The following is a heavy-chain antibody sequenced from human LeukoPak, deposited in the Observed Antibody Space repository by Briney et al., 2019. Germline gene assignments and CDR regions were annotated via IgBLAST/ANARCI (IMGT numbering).Heavy chain of an antibody. Sequence: ASVKVSCKASGYTFTGYYMHWVRQAPGQGLEWMGWINPNSGGTNYAQKFQGRVTMTRDTAISTAYMELSRLRSDDTAVYYCARVQIRGYSSGWYVSDFDYWGQGTLVTVSS. CDR2: INPNSGGT. D-gene: IGHD6-19*01. CDR3: ARVQIRGYSSGWYVSDFDY. CDR1: GYTFTGYY. J-gene: IGHJ4*02. V-gene: IGHV1-2*02.